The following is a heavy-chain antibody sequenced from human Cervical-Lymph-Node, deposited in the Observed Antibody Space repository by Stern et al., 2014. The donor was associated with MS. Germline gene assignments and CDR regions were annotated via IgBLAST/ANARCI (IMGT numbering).Heavy chain of an antibody. V-gene: IGHV1-69*01. CDR3: ARSPRTFGGVAFTFDI. Sequence: QVQLGQSGAEVKKSGSSVKVSCKASGGSFSSYPITWVRQAPGQGLEWMGGIIPIFDIANYAQKFQGRVTITADEATTTAYMELFSLRSDDTAVYYCARSPRTFGGVAFTFDIWGQGTMVTVSS. CDR2: IIPIFDIA. CDR1: GGSFSSYP. D-gene: IGHD3-16*01. J-gene: IGHJ3*02.